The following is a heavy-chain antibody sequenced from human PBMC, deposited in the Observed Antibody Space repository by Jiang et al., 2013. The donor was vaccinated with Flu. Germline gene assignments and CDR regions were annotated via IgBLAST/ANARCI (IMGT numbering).Heavy chain of an antibody. V-gene: IGHV4-59*02. CDR2: IYYQGNT. Sequence: GSGLVKPSETLSLTCTVSGGSVTGYYWSWIRQPPGKGLEWIGYIYYQGNTNYNPSLWSRVTMSVDTSKNQFSLRLNSVHAADTAVYYCARFSSGPAVFDHWGQGTLVAVSS. D-gene: IGHD6-25*01. J-gene: IGHJ4*02. CDR1: GGSVTGYY. CDR3: ARFSSGPAVFDH.